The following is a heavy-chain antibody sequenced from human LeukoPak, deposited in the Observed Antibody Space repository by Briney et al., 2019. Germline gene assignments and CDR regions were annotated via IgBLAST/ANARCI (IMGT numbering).Heavy chain of an antibody. D-gene: IGHD6-13*01. Sequence: SETLSLTCSVSGGSISSYYWSWIRQPPGKGLEWIGYIYSSGSTNYNPSLKSRVTISGDTSKNQFSLKLTSVTAADTAVYYCASTAAGYYSYYYYYMDVWGKGTTVTVSS. CDR1: GGSISSYY. J-gene: IGHJ6*03. CDR3: ASTAAGYYSYYYYYMDV. CDR2: IYSSGST. V-gene: IGHV4-4*09.